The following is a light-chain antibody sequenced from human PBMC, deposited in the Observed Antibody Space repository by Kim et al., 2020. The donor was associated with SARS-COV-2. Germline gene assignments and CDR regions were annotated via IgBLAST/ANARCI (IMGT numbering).Light chain of an antibody. CDR3: QAWDSSTAI. V-gene: IGLV3-1*01. CDR1: KLGDKY. J-gene: IGLJ2*01. CDR2: RDT. Sequence: VSPGQTVSITCSGDKLGDKYASWSQQKPGQSPVLVIYRDTKRPSGIPERFSGSNSGNTATLTISGTQATDEADYYCQAWDSSTAIFGGGTQLTVL.